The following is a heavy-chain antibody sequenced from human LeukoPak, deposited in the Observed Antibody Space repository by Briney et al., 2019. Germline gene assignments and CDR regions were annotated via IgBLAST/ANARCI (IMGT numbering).Heavy chain of an antibody. J-gene: IGHJ4*02. V-gene: IGHV4-4*07. CDR1: GGSISSDY. CDR3: AREGRVAAFAN. CDR2: IYTSGSG. Sequence: SETLSLTCTVSGGSISSDYWSWIRQPAGKGLEWIGRIYTSGSGNYNPSLKSRVTMSVDTSKSQFSLKVTSVTAADTALYYCAREGRVAAFANWGQGTLVTVSS. D-gene: IGHD5-24*01.